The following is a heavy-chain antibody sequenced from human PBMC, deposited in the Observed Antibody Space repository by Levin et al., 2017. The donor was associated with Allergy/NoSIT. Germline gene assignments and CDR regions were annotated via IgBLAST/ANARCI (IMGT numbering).Heavy chain of an antibody. CDR3: ARVPKTYGGYGFDY. V-gene: IGHV4-59*11. CDR2: IYYAGIT. CDR1: GGSISPHY. Sequence: ASETLSLTCTVSGGSISPHYWSWIRQPPQKGLEWIGHIYYAGITKYNPSLKSRVTISVDTSKNQVSLRLTSVTAADTAVYYCARVPKTYGGYGFDYWGQGTLVTVSS. J-gene: IGHJ4*02. D-gene: IGHD5-12*01.